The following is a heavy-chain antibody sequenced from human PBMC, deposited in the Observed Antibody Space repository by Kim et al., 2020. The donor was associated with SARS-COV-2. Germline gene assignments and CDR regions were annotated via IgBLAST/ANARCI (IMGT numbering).Heavy chain of an antibody. CDR2: ISGSGGST. CDR1: GFTFSSYA. D-gene: IGHD6-19*01. CDR3: AKEGSGSGLPAFDY. V-gene: IGHV3-23*01. J-gene: IGHJ4*02. Sequence: GGSLRLSCAASGFTFSSYAMSWVRQAPGKGLEWVSAISGSGGSTYYADSVKGRFTIARNNSKNTLYLQMNSLRAEDTAVYYCAKEGSGSGLPAFDYWGQGTLVTVSS.